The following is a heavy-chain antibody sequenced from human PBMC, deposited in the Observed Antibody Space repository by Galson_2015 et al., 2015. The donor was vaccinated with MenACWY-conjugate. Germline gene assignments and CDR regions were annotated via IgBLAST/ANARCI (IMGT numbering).Heavy chain of an antibody. D-gene: IGHD3-22*01. Sequence: SLRLSCAASGFTFSDYYMSWIRQAPGKGLEWVSYISTTSTYTDYADSVKGRFTISRDNGRNSLYLQINSLRAEDTAVCYCARYYDRTGYYGRKLDYWGQGTLVTVSS. CDR3: ARYYDRTGYYGRKLDY. CDR2: ISTTSTYT. J-gene: IGHJ4*02. V-gene: IGHV3-11*03. CDR1: GFTFSDYY.